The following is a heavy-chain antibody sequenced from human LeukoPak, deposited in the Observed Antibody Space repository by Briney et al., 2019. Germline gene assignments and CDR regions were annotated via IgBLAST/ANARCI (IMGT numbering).Heavy chain of an antibody. CDR1: GYNFANYV. D-gene: IGHD3-3*01. J-gene: IGHJ4*02. V-gene: IGHV1-18*01. Sequence: ASVKVSCKASGYNFANYVMSWVRQAPGQGLEWMGWVSVYKGNTQYAQKFQDRVTMTTDTSTSTVYMELRGLESDDTAVYYCARDRSVNDHWGQGTLVTVSS. CDR3: ARDRSVNDH. CDR2: VSVYKGNT.